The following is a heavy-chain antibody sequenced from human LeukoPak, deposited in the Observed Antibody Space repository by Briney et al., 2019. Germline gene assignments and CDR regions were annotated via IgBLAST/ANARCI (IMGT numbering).Heavy chain of an antibody. CDR1: GFTFSSYA. J-gene: IGHJ4*02. CDR3: ARGGAYCGGDCYSSESTR. CDR2: ISYDGSNK. D-gene: IGHD2-21*02. V-gene: IGHV3-30*04. Sequence: GGSLRLSCAASGFTFSSYAMHWVRQAPGRGLEWVAVISYDGSNKYYADSVKGRFTISRDNSNNTLYLQMNSLRAEDTAVYYCARGGAYCGGDCYSSESTRWGQGTLVTVSS.